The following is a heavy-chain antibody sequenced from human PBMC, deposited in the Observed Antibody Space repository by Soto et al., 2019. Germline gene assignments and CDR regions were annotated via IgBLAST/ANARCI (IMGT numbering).Heavy chain of an antibody. Sequence: PWGSLRLFCAASGFTFSSYAMIWVRRAPGKWLEWVSAISGSGGSTYYADSVKGRFTISRDNSKNTLYLQMNSLRAEDTAVYYCAKGARYSSGHIGARYYCDYWGQGTLFTVSS. J-gene: IGHJ4*02. CDR1: GFTFSSYA. CDR3: AKGARYSSGHIGARYYCDY. V-gene: IGHV3-23*01. CDR2: ISGSGGST. D-gene: IGHD6-19*01.